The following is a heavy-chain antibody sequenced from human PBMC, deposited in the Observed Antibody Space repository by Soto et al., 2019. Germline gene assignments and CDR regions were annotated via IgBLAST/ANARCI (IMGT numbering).Heavy chain of an antibody. D-gene: IGHD3-22*01. Sequence: ASVKVSCKASGYTFNRYPIHWVRQAPGQRLEWMGWINSGNGDTKYSQKFQDRVTITRDTSASTAYMELSSLRSEDTAVYYCAAAPRDSSGYYYDYWGQGTLVTVSS. CDR2: INSGNGDT. J-gene: IGHJ4*02. CDR1: GYTFNRYP. V-gene: IGHV1-3*01. CDR3: AAAPRDSSGYYYDY.